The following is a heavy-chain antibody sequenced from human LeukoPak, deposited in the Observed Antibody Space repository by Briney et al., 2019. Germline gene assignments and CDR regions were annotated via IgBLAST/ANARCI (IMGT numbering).Heavy chain of an antibody. Sequence: GGSLRLSCAASGFTFGDYYMNWIRQAPGKGLEWVSYISSSVTTVRYADSVMGRFTISRDNAKNSLYLQMNSLRADDTAVYYYVRSYSAYDSFDYWGQGTLVTVSS. CDR2: ISSSVTTV. J-gene: IGHJ4*02. CDR3: VRSYSAYDSFDY. D-gene: IGHD5-12*01. CDR1: GFTFGDYY. V-gene: IGHV3-11*01.